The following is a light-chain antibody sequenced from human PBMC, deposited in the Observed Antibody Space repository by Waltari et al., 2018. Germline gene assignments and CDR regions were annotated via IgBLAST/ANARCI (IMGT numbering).Light chain of an antibody. CDR2: WAS. J-gene: IGKJ4*01. V-gene: IGKV4-1*01. CDR1: QSVLYSSNNKNY. CDR3: QQYYSSPRT. Sequence: DIVMTQSPDSLAVSLGERATINCKSSQSVLYSSNNKNYLTWSQHKPGQPPKLLIYWASTRESGVPGRFSGSGSGTDFTLTISSLQAEDVAGYYCQQYYSSPRTFGGGTKVEIK.